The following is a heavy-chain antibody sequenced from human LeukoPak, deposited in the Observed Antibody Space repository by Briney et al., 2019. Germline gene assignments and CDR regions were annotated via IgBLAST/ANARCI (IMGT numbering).Heavy chain of an antibody. CDR2: ISGSGGST. J-gene: IGHJ4*02. V-gene: IGHV3-23*01. CDR1: GFTFSSYA. Sequence: PGGSLRLSCAASGFTFSSYAMSWVRQAPGKGLEWVSAISGSGGSTYYADSVKGRFTISRDNSKNTLYLQMNSLRAEDTAVYYCASPGRVVLLVFYNYWGQGTLVTVSS. D-gene: IGHD2-15*01. CDR3: ASPGRVVLLVFYNY.